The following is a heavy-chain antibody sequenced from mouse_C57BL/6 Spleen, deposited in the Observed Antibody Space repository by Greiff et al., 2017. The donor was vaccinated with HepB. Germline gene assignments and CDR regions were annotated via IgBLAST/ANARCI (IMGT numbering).Heavy chain of an antibody. CDR3: ARVVYSNYDFDY. CDR1: GYTFTSYW. D-gene: IGHD2-5*01. Sequence: QVQLQQPGAELVMPGASVKLSCKASGYTFTSYWMHWVKQRPGQGLEWIGEIDPSDSYTNYNQKFKGKSTLTVDKSSSTAYMQLSSLTSEDSAVYYCARVVYSNYDFDYWGQGTTLTVSS. V-gene: IGHV1-69*01. J-gene: IGHJ2*01. CDR2: IDPSDSYT.